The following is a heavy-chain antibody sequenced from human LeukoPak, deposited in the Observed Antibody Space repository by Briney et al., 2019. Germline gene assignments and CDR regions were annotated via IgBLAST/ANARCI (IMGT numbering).Heavy chain of an antibody. CDR3: ASDSGHAFYF. V-gene: IGHV3-74*01. D-gene: IGHD3-10*01. CDR2: ICGDGGDT. CDR1: GFTFSTAW. Sequence: PGGSLRLSCAASGFTFSTAWMRWVRQAPGKGLVWVSRICGDGGDTTYADSVRGRFTISRDNAKNTVYLQMNSLRAEDSAVYYCASDSGHAFYFWGQGTMVTVSS. J-gene: IGHJ3*01.